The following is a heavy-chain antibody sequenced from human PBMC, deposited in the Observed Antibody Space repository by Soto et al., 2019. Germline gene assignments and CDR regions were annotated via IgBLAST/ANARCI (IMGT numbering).Heavy chain of an antibody. V-gene: IGHV1-3*01. CDR1: GYTFTSYA. CDR3: ARGGDIVVVPAAYYYYYYGMDV. D-gene: IGHD2-2*01. CDR2: INAGNGNT. Sequence: QVQLVQSGAEVKKPGASVKVSCKASGYTFTSYAMHWVRQAPGQRLEWMGWINAGNGNTKYSQKFQGRVTITRDTSASTAYMELSSLRSEDTAVYYCARGGDIVVVPAAYYYYYYGMDVWGQGTTVTVSS. J-gene: IGHJ6*02.